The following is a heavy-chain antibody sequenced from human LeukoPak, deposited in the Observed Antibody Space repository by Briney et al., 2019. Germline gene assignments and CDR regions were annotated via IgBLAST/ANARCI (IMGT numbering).Heavy chain of an antibody. V-gene: IGHV3-21*01. CDR2: ISTTSTYI. J-gene: IGHJ4*02. CDR3: SRDRLGGLDY. CDR1: GFDFSTYA. D-gene: IGHD5-12*01. Sequence: GGSLRLSCGASGFDFSTYAINWVRQAPGKGLEWVSSISTTSTYIFYADSLKGRFTISRDSAKNSVYLQMNSLRPEDTAVYYCSRDRLGGLDYWGQGTLVTVSS.